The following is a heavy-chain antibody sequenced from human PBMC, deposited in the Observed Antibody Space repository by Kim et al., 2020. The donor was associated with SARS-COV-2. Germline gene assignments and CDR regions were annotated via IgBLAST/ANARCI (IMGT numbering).Heavy chain of an antibody. Sequence: YTQRHTNYNPPLKRRVTISLDTSKNQFSLKLTSVTAADTAVYYCAGVFENWGQGILVTVSS. CDR3: AGVFEN. CDR2: YTQRHT. J-gene: IGHJ4*02. V-gene: IGHV4-4*07.